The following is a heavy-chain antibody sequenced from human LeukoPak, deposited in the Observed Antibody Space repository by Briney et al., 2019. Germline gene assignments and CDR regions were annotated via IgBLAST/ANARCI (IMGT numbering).Heavy chain of an antibody. CDR3: VRAAYDSTGYLTL. CDR1: GFTFSSYG. J-gene: IGHJ4*02. CDR2: MSYDGSKE. Sequence: GGSLRLSCAASGFTFSSYGMHWVRQAPGKGLEWVAVMSYDGSKEYYADSVKGRFTISRDNSKNTLYLQMNSLRAEDTAVYYCVRAAYDSTGYLTLWGQGTLVTVSS. V-gene: IGHV3-30*03. D-gene: IGHD3-22*01.